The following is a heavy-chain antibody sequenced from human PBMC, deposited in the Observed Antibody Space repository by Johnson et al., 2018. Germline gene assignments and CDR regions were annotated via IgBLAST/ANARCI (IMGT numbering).Heavy chain of an antibody. CDR1: GFTFINYV. CDR2: ISESGGST. Sequence: VQLVQSGGGLVQPGGSLRLSCVVSGFTFINYVMNWVRQAPGKGLEWISVISESGGSTYYADSVKGRFTISRDDSKKTLFLQMSGLRAGDTAVYYCATGHYPEGSTYSQDWGQGTLGTVSA. D-gene: IGHD3-10*01. V-gene: IGHV3-23*04. CDR3: ATGHYPEGSTYSQD. J-gene: IGHJ1*01.